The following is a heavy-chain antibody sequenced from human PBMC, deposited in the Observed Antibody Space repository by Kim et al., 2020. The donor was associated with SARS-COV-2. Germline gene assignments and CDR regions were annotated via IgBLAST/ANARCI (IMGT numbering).Heavy chain of an antibody. D-gene: IGHD4-17*01. J-gene: IGHJ4*02. Sequence: QKFQGRVTITRDTSASTAYMELSSLRSEDTAVYYCARDRVDYGLDGYFDYWGQGTLVTVSS. CDR3: ARDRVDYGLDGYFDY. V-gene: IGHV1-3*01.